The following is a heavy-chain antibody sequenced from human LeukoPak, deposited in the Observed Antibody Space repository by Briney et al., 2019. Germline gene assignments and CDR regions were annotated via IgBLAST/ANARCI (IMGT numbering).Heavy chain of an antibody. CDR2: IQQDGSEK. Sequence: GGSLRLSCEASGFTFSNYWMSWVRQPPGKGLEWMANIQQDGSEKYYVDSVKGRFTISRDNAKNSLYLQRNSVRGEHRAVYYYAREHVEKVPMGSFDYWGQGTLVTVSS. CDR1: GFTFSNYW. J-gene: IGHJ4*02. D-gene: IGHD5-12*01. CDR3: AREHVEKVPMGSFDY. V-gene: IGHV3-7*01.